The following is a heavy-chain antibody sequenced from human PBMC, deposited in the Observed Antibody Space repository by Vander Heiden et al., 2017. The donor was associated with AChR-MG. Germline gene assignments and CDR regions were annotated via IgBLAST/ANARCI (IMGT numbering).Heavy chain of an antibody. D-gene: IGHD2-2*01. V-gene: IGHV1-46*01. Sequence: QVQMVQFGAEVKKTGASAKGFCKASGYTFTSYQMHWVRQAPGQGLEWMGIINPSGGSTSYAQKFQGRVTMTRDTSTSTVYMELSSLRSEDTAVYYCARDGPYCSSTSCSLDYWGQGTLVTVSS. CDR2: INPSGGST. J-gene: IGHJ4*02. CDR1: GYTFTSYQ. CDR3: ARDGPYCSSTSCSLDY.